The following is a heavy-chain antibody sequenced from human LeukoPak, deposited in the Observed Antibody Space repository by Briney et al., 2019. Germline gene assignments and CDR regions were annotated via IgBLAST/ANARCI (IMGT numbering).Heavy chain of an antibody. J-gene: IGHJ5*02. Sequence: SETLSPTCTVSGYSINNGYYWGWIRQPPGKGLEWIGEINHSGSTNYNPSLKSRVTISVDTSKNQFSLKLSSVTAADTAVYYCARGVLRYFDWSENWFDPWGQGTLVTVSS. CDR3: ARGVLRYFDWSENWFDP. CDR1: GYSINNGYY. V-gene: IGHV4-38-2*02. CDR2: INHSGST. D-gene: IGHD3-9*01.